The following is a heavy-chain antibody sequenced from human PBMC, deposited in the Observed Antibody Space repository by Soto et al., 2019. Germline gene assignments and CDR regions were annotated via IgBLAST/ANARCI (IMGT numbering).Heavy chain of an antibody. CDR2: ISYDGSNK. CDR1: GFTFSDYG. Sequence: GSLRLSCAASGFTFSDYGTHWVRQAPGKGLEWVAVISYDGSNKYYADSVKGRFTISRDNAKNSLYLQMNSLRAEDTAVYYCARDLYDFWSGYFLFSENDNWGQRTLVTVSS. J-gene: IGHJ1*01. CDR3: ARDLYDFWSGYFLFSENDN. D-gene: IGHD3-3*01. V-gene: IGHV3-30*03.